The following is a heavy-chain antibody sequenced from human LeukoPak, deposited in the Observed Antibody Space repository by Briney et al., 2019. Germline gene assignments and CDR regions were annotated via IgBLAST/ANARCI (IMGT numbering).Heavy chain of an antibody. D-gene: IGHD3-22*01. V-gene: IGHV1-69*04. J-gene: IGHJ4*02. CDR1: GYTFTSYG. CDR3: ASVGETYYYDSSGYRDY. Sequence: SVKVSCKASGYTFTSYGISWVRQAPGQGLEWTGRIIPILGIANYAQKFQGRVTITADKSTSAAYMELSSLRSEDTAVYYCASVGETYYYDSSGYRDYWGQGTLVTVSS. CDR2: IIPILGIA.